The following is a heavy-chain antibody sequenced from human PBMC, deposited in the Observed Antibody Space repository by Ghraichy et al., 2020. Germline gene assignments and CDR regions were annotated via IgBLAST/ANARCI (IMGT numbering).Heavy chain of an antibody. CDR2: IDWDDDK. D-gene: IGHD3-22*01. J-gene: IGHJ6*02. V-gene: IGHV2-70*11. Sequence: SGPTLVKPTQTLTLTCTFSGFSLSTSGMCVSWIRQPPGKALEWLARIDWDDDKYYSTSLKTRLTISKDTSKNQVVLTMTNMDPVDTATYYCARIQGGSYDSSGSYYYYGMDVWGQGTTVTVSS. CDR1: GFSLSTSGMC. CDR3: ARIQGGSYDSSGSYYYYGMDV.